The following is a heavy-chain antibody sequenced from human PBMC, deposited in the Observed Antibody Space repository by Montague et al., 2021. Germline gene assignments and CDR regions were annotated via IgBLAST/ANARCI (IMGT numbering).Heavy chain of an antibody. V-gene: IGHV4-38-2*02. CDR2: VSHGGRT. CDR1: RSLINSDYY. CDR3: ARERDRYYYMDI. J-gene: IGHJ6*03. Sequence: SETLSLTCTVSRSLINSDYYWGWIRQPPGKGLEWMGSVSHGGRTYYNPSLKSRVAISVDTSTNHFSLKLSSVTAADTTMYYCARERDRYYYMDIWGKGTTITVSS.